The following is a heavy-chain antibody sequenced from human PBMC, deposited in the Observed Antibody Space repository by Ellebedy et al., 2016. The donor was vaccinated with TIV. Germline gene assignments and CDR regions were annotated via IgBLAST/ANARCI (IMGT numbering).Heavy chain of an antibody. CDR1: GFTFSSYG. V-gene: IGHV3-33*01. CDR2: MWYDGSNK. D-gene: IGHD5-18*01. CDR3: ARPRGYSYGGFDY. Sequence: GESLKISCAASGFTFSSYGMHWVRQAPGKGLEWVAYMWYDGSNKNYADSVKGRFTISRDNSKNTLYLRMNSLRAEDTAVYYCARPRGYSYGGFDYWGQGTLVTVSS. J-gene: IGHJ4*02.